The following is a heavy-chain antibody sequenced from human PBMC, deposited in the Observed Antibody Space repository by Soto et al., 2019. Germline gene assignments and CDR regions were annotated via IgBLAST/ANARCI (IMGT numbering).Heavy chain of an antibody. V-gene: IGHV1-58*01. CDR3: AAGCSSGWFYYYYGMDV. D-gene: IGHD6-19*01. Sequence: SVKVSCKASGFTFTSSAVQWVRQARGQRLEWIGWIVVGSGNTNYAQKFQERVTITRDMSTSTAYMELSSLRSEDTAVYYCAAGCSSGWFYYYYGMDVWGQGTTVTVSS. CDR1: GFTFTSSA. CDR2: IVVGSGNT. J-gene: IGHJ6*02.